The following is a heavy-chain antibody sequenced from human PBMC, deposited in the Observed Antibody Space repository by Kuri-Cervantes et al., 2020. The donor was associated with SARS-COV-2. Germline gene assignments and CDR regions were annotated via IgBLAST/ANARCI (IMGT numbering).Heavy chain of an antibody. CDR3: AKDQLRFLEWLSDHDAFDI. CDR1: GFTFSSYA. V-gene: IGHV3-23*01. CDR2: ISGSGGST. Sequence: GESLKISCAASGFTFSSYAMSWVRQAPGKGLEWVSAISGSGGSTYYADSVKGRFTISRDNSKNTLYLQMNSLRAEDTAVYYCAKDQLRFLEWLSDHDAFDIWGQGTMVTVSS. D-gene: IGHD3-3*01. J-gene: IGHJ3*02.